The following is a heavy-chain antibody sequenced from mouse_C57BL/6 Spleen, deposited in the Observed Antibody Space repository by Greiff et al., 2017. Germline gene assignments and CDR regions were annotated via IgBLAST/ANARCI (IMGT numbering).Heavy chain of an antibody. J-gene: IGHJ3*01. CDR2: IYTGNGYT. CDR3: ARIGCYGYDGFAY. CDR1: GYTFTSYG. V-gene: IGHV1-58*01. D-gene: IGHD2-2*01. Sequence: VQLQQSGAELVRPGSSVKMSCKTSGYTFTSYGINWVKQRPGQGLEWIGYIYTGNGYTEYNEKFKGKATLTSDTSSSTAYMQLSSLTSEDSAIYFAARIGCYGYDGFAYWGQGTLVTVSA.